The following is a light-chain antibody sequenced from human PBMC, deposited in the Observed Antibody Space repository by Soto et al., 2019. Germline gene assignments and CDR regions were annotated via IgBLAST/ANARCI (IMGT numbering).Light chain of an antibody. CDR3: QQYHNWPIT. V-gene: IGKV3-15*01. CDR2: DAS. Sequence: EIAMTQSPATLSVSAGSSATPSCGASQSVSSNLAWHQQKPGQAPRILMYDASTRATGISARFSGSGSGTEFTLTSSSLQSEDFAVYYCQQYHNWPITFGQGTRLEIK. J-gene: IGKJ5*01. CDR1: QSVSSN.